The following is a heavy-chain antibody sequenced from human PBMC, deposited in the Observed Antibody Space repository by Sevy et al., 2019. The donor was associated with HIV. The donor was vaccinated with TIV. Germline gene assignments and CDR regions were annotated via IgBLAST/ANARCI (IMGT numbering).Heavy chain of an antibody. CDR2: LSFGCGKI. V-gene: IGHV3-23*01. J-gene: IGHJ4*02. CDR3: AREGCTKPHDY. Sequence: GGSLRLSCAASGFDFSIYSMSWVRQAPGKGLEWVSTLSFGCGKINYADSVKGRFTISRDNSKSSVYLQMNNMRVEDTAVYYCAREGCTKPHDYWCQRTLVTISS. D-gene: IGHD2-8*01. CDR1: GFDFSIYS.